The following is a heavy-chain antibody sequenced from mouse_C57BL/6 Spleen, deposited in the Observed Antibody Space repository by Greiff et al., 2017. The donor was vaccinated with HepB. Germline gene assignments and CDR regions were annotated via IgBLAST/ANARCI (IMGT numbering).Heavy chain of an antibody. CDR1: GYAFSSYW. J-gene: IGHJ4*01. Sequence: QVQLKQSGAELVKPGASVKISCKASGYAFSSYWMNWVKQRPGKGLEWIGQIYPGDGDTNYNGKFKGKATLTADKSSSTAYMQLSSLTSEDSAVYFCARDNYYGSSYAMDYWGQGTSVTVSS. CDR2: IYPGDGDT. V-gene: IGHV1-80*01. CDR3: ARDNYYGSSYAMDY. D-gene: IGHD1-1*01.